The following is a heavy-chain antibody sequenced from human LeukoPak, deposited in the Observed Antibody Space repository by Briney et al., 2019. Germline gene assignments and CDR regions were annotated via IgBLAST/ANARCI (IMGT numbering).Heavy chain of an antibody. CDR3: ARDLMSCSSTSCRFSYFDY. CDR2: IYSGGST. J-gene: IGHJ4*02. Sequence: GGSLRLSCAASGFTVSSNYMSWVRQAPGKGLEWVSVIYSGGSTYYADSVKGRFTISRDNAKNSLYLQMNSLRAEDTAVYYCARDLMSCSSTSCRFSYFDYWGQGTLVTVSS. V-gene: IGHV3-53*01. D-gene: IGHD2-2*01. CDR1: GFTVSSNY.